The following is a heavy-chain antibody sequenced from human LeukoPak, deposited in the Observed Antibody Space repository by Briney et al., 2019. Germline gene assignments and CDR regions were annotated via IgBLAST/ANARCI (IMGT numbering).Heavy chain of an antibody. J-gene: IGHJ3*02. CDR1: GYTFTSYG. D-gene: IGHD3-3*01. Sequence: GASVKVSCKASGYTFTSYGISWVRQAPGQGLEWMGWISAYNGNTNYAQKLQGRVTMTTDTSTSTAYMELRSLRPDDTAVYYCARSQHGYDFWSGYREKSPPSDAFDIWGQGTMVTVSS. CDR3: ARSQHGYDFWSGYREKSPPSDAFDI. V-gene: IGHV1-18*01. CDR2: ISAYNGNT.